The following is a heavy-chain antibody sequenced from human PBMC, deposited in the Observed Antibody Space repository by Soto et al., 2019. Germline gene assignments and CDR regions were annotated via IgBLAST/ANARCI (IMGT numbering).Heavy chain of an antibody. CDR2: ISGSGGST. J-gene: IGHJ4*02. Sequence: GGSLRLSCAASGFTFSSYAMSRVRQAPGKGLEWVSAISGSGGSTYYADSVKGRFTISRDNSKNTLYLQMNSLRAEDTAVYYCAKHGVGATKAFDYWGQGTLVTVSS. D-gene: IGHD1-26*01. CDR3: AKHGVGATKAFDY. CDR1: GFTFSSYA. V-gene: IGHV3-23*01.